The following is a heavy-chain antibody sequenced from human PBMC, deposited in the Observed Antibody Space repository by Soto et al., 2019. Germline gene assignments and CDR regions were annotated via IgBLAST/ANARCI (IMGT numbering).Heavy chain of an antibody. CDR2: IYYSGST. Sequence: AFETLSLPRSGSGRSPRSYSLFWGLLRLPPGKGLEWIGSIYYSGSTYYNPSLKSRVTISVDTSKNQFSLKLSSVTAADTAVYYCTSFGGIHTWGQGNLVTVSS. V-gene: IGHV4-39*01. CDR1: GRSPRSYSLF. CDR3: TSFGGIHT. D-gene: IGHD1-20*01. J-gene: IGHJ5*02.